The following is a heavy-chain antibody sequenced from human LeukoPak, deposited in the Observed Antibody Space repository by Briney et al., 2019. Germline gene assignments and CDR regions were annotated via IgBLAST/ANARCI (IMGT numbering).Heavy chain of an antibody. V-gene: IGHV3-48*01. D-gene: IGHD3-3*01. CDR2: IDARSGIT. CDR3: ARSGRITIFGVVIYDYYYYMDV. CDR1: GFTFTIFG. Sequence: QPGGSLRLSCAASGFTFTIFGLNWVRQAPGKVPEWVSYIDARSGITYYADSVQGRFTISRDNAQESVFLQMNSLRADDTAVYYCARSGRITIFGVVIYDYYYYMDVWGKGTTVTVSS. J-gene: IGHJ6*03.